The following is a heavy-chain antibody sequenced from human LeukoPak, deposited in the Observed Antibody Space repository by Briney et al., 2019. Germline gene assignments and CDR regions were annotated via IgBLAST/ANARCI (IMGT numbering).Heavy chain of an antibody. D-gene: IGHD3/OR15-3a*01. CDR2: IKQDGSEK. V-gene: IGHV3-7*01. CDR1: GFTFSSYW. Sequence: PGGSLRLSCAASGFTFSSYWMSWVRQAPGKGLEWVANIKQDGSEKYYVDSVKGRFTISRDNAKNSLYLQMNSLRAEDTAVYYCARLPTALGWTEIPFDYWGQGTLVTVSS. J-gene: IGHJ4*02. CDR3: ARLPTALGWTEIPFDY.